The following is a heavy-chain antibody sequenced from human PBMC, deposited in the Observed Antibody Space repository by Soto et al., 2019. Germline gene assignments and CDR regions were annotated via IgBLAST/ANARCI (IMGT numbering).Heavy chain of an antibody. V-gene: IGHV1-69*13. J-gene: IGHJ6*02. CDR3: ARVMSYYGSGSALYYHYVMDV. CDR2: IIPIFGTA. Sequence: ASVKVSCKASGGTFSSYAISWVRQAPGQGLEWMGGIIPIFGTANYAQKFQGRVTITADESTSTAYMELSSLRSEDTAVYYCARVMSYYGSGSALYYHYVMDVWGQGSTVTVSS. CDR1: GGTFSSYA. D-gene: IGHD3-10*01.